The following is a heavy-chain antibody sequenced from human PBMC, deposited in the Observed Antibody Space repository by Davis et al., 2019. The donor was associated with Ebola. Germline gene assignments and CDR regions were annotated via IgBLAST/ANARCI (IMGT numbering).Heavy chain of an antibody. CDR1: GFTFSSYW. Sequence: GESLKISCAASGFTFSSYWMSWVRQAPGKGLEWVANIKQDGSEKYYVDSVKGRFTISRDNAKNSLYLQMNSLRAEDTAVYYCARDVGYCDVPPNYYYGMDVWVQGTTVSVSS. V-gene: IGHV3-7*01. CDR3: ARDVGYCDVPPNYYYGMDV. J-gene: IGHJ6*02. D-gene: IGHD3-22*01. CDR2: IKQDGSEK.